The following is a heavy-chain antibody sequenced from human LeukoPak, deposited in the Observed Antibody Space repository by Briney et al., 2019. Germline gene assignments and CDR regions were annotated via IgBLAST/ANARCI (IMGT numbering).Heavy chain of an antibody. J-gene: IGHJ4*02. Sequence: GESLKISCKGSGYSFANYWIAWVRHMPGKGLEWMGIIYPGDSDTTYSPSFQGQVNISADKSMSTAYLQWSSLKASDIAMYYCARRGGAYPFDYWGQGTLVTVSS. V-gene: IGHV5-51*01. CDR2: IYPGDSDT. CDR1: GYSFANYW. CDR3: ARRGGAYPFDY. D-gene: IGHD3-16*01.